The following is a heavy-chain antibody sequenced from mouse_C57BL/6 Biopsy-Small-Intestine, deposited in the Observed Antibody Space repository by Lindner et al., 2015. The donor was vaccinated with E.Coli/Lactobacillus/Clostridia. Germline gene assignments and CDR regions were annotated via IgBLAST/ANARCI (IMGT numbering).Heavy chain of an antibody. CDR2: ITPNSGSR. D-gene: IGHD1-1*02. CDR3: ARVALTGTLNYFDL. CDR1: GYIFTDYH. V-gene: IGHV1-22*01. J-gene: IGHJ2*01. Sequence: SVKVSCKASGYIFTDYHIHWVRQAPGQGLEWMGWITPNSGSRSYARMFQGRVTLTRDTSLNTAYMELNSLTSDDTAVYFCARVALTGTLNYFDLWGQGTLVTVSS.